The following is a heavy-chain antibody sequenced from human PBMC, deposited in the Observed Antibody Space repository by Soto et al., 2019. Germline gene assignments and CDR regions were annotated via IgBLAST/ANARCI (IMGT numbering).Heavy chain of an antibody. CDR3: AGRTYG. V-gene: IGHV3-53*04. CDR2: IYSGGTT. CDR1: GFDVSSNY. J-gene: IGHJ3*01. D-gene: IGHD4-17*01. Sequence: EVQLVESGGGLVQPGGSLRLSCAASGFDVSSNYMSWVRQAAGKGLEWVSLIYSGGTTYYADSVKGRFTISRHSSKNTLYLQMNSLRVEDTAVYYCAGRTYGWGQGTMVTLSA.